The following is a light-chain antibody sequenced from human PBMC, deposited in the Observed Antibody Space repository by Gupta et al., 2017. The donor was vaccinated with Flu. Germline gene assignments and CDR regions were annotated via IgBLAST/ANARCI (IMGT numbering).Light chain of an antibody. V-gene: IGLV2-14*01. J-gene: IGLJ3*02. CDR1: SSDVGGYNY. CDR2: DVS. CDR3: TSYTSSSTMV. Sequence: QSALTQPASVSGSPGQSITISCTGTSSDVGGYNYVSWYQQHPGKAPKLMIYDVSHRPSGVSSRFAGSKSGNTAFPTIAVLQADDDAYYYSTSYTSSSTMVFGGGTKLTVL.